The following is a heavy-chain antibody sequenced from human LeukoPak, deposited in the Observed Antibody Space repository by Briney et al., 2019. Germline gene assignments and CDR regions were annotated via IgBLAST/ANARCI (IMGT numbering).Heavy chain of an antibody. J-gene: IGHJ5*02. CDR2: ISAYNGNT. CDR1: GYTFTSYG. Sequence: ASVKVSCKASGYTFTSYGISWVRQAPGQGLEWMGWISAYNGNTNYAQKLQGRVTMTTDTSTSTAYMELRSLRSDDTAVYYCARELWFRGLRGSFDPWGQGTLVTVSS. CDR3: ARELWFRGLRGSFDP. V-gene: IGHV1-18*01. D-gene: IGHD3-10*01.